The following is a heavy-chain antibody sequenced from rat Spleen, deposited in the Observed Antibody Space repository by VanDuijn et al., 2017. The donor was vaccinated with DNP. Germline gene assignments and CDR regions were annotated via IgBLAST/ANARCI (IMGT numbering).Heavy chain of an antibody. CDR3: ARWGGRYFDY. J-gene: IGHJ2*01. V-gene: IGHV3-1*01. CDR1: GYSITSNY. D-gene: IGHD5-1*01. Sequence: EVQLQESGPCLVKPSHSLSITCSVTGYSITSNYWSWIRKFPGNKMEWMGYISYCGSTSYNPSLKGRISITRDTSKNQFFLQLNSVNTEDTATYYCARWGGRYFDYWGQGVMVTVSS. CDR2: ISYCGST.